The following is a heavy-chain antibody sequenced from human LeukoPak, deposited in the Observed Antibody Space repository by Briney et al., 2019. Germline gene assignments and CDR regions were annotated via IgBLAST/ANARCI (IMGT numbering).Heavy chain of an antibody. CDR1: GGSFSGYY. D-gene: IGHD3-16*01. V-gene: IGHV4-34*01. J-gene: IGHJ5*02. Sequence: SETLSLTCAVYGGSFSGYYWSWIRQPPGKGLEWIGEINHSGSTNYNPSLKSRVTISVDTSKNQFSLKLSSVTAADTAVYYCARGLRIMITFGGVTPGGNWFDPWGQGTPVTVSS. CDR2: INHSGST. CDR3: ARGLRIMITFGGVTPGGNWFDP.